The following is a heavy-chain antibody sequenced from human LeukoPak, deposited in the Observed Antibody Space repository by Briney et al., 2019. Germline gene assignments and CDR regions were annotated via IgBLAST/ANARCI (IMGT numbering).Heavy chain of an antibody. CDR3: AKDRGSYMGPSYFDY. D-gene: IGHD3-10*01. Sequence: GGSLRLSCEASGFIFSDYAMTWVRQAPGEGLEWVSSISGSGGSTYYADSVKGRFTISRDNSKNTLYLQMNSLSAEDTAVYYCAKDRGSYMGPSYFDYWGQGTLVTVSS. V-gene: IGHV3-23*01. CDR2: ISGSGGST. CDR1: GFIFSDYA. J-gene: IGHJ4*02.